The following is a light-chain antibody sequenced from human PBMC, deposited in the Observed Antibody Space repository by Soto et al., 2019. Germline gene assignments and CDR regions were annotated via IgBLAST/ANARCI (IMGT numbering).Light chain of an antibody. V-gene: IGKV3-20*01. CDR1: QSVSSSY. J-gene: IGKJ1*01. CDR2: GAS. Sequence: EIVLTQSPGTLSLSPGERATLSCRASQSVSSSYLAWYQQKPGQAPRILIYGASSRATGIPDRFSGSGSGTDFTLTISRLEPEEFAVYYCQQYGSSPPTTFGQGTKVEIK. CDR3: QQYGSSPPTT.